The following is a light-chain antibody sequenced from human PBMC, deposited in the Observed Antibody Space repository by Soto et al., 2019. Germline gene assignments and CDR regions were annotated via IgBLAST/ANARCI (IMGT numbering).Light chain of an antibody. CDR3: QQTNNAPPPS. J-gene: IGKJ4*01. V-gene: IGKV1-5*01. Sequence: DIQMTQSPSTLSASVGDRVTITCRASQSISSWLAWYQQKPGKAPKLLIYDASSLESGVPSRFSGSGSGTELSPPTSRLRPHDFAADYGQQTNNAPPPSFVGGTKME. CDR1: QSISSW. CDR2: DAS.